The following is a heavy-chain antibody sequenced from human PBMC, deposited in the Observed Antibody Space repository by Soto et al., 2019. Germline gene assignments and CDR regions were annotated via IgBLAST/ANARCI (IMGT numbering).Heavy chain of an antibody. CDR1: GYSFTSYW. CDR2: IDPSDSYT. D-gene: IGHD1-26*01. V-gene: IGHV5-10-1*01. J-gene: IGHJ6*02. CDR3: ARLGKSVGATTRTSYYYYYGMDV. Sequence: PGESLKISFKVSGYSFTSYWISWVRQMPGKGLEWMGRIDPSDSYTNYSPSFQGHVTISADKSISTAYLQWSSLKASDTAMYYCARLGKSVGATTRTSYYYYYGMDVWGQGTTVTVSS.